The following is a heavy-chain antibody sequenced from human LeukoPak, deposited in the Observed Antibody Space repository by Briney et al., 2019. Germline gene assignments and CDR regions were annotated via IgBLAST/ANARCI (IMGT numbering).Heavy chain of an antibody. V-gene: IGHV1-46*01. D-gene: IGHD3-10*01. CDR1: GYTFTSYY. J-gene: IGHJ6*03. CDR2: INPSGGST. Sequence: ASVKVSCKASGYTFTSYYMHWVRQAPGQGLEWMGIINPSGGSTSYAQKFQGRVTMTTDTSTSTVYMELSSLRSEDTAVYYCARDGSGSYRDYYYYYMDVWGKGTTVTISS. CDR3: ARDGSGSYRDYYYYYMDV.